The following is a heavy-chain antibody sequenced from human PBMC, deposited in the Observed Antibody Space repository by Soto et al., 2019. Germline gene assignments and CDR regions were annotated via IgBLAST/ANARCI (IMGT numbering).Heavy chain of an antibody. D-gene: IGHD3-10*01. CDR3: ARGGKGSGSYWFDP. Sequence: SETLSLTCTVSGGSISSYYWSWIRQPPGKGLEWIGYIYYSGSTNYNPSLKSRVTISVDTSKNQFSLKLSSVTAAGTAVYYCARGGKGSGSYWFDPWGQGTLVTVSS. CDR2: IYYSGST. CDR1: GGSISSYY. V-gene: IGHV4-59*08. J-gene: IGHJ5*02.